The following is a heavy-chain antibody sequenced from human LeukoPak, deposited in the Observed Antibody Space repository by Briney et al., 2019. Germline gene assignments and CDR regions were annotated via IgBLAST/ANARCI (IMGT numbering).Heavy chain of an antibody. D-gene: IGHD6-13*01. CDR1: GYTFTSYG. V-gene: IGHV1-18*01. Sequence: ASVKVSCKASGYTFTSYGISWVRQAPGQGLEWMGWISAYNGNTNYAQKLQGRVTMTTDTSTSTAYMELRSLRPDDTAVYYCARVPFEDSSSWYGLVFYFDYWGQGTLVTVSS. CDR2: ISAYNGNT. CDR3: ARVPFEDSSSWYGLVFYFDY. J-gene: IGHJ4*02.